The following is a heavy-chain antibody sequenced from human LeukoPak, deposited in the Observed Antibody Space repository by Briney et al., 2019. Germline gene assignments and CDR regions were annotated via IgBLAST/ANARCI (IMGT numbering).Heavy chain of an antibody. CDR1: GFTFSSYS. D-gene: IGHD3-10*01. V-gene: IGHV3-21*01. J-gene: IGHJ4*02. CDR3: ARDPPRDGSGILVHSQTAN. Sequence: PGGSLRLSCAASGFTFSSYSMNWVRQAPGKGLEWISSISSSSSYIYYADSVKGRFTISRDNAKNSLYLQMNSLRAEDTAVYYCARDPPRDGSGILVHSQTANWGQGTLVTVSS. CDR2: ISSSSSYI.